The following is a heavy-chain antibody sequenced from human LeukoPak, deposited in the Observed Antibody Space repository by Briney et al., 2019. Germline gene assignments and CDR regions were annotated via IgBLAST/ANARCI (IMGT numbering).Heavy chain of an antibody. CDR1: GGSISSYY. V-gene: IGHV4-59*08. J-gene: IGHJ4*02. Sequence: PSETLSLTCTVSGGSISSYYWSWIRQPPGKGLEWIAFIYYSGSASYNPSLKSRVTISVDTSKNQFSLKLSSVTAADTAVYYCASTLGSSWQSGFWGQGTLVTVSS. CDR2: IYYSGSA. CDR3: ASTLGSSWQSGF. D-gene: IGHD6-13*01.